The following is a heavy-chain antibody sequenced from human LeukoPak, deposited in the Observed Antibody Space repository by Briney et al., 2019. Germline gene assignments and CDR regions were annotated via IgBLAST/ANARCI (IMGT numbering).Heavy chain of an antibody. CDR3: AREHISPSDY. V-gene: IGHV1-2*02. Sequence: ASVKVSCKASGYTFTDYYMHWVRQAPGQGLEWMGWINPNSGGTNFAQKFQGRVTLTRDTSISTAYMDLSRLTSDDTAVYYCAREHISPSDYWGQGTLVTVSS. CDR2: INPNSGGT. CDR1: GYTFTDYY. D-gene: IGHD2-21*01. J-gene: IGHJ4*02.